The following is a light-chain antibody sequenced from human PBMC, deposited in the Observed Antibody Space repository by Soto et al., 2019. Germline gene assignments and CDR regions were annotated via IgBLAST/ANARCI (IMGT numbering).Light chain of an antibody. Sequence: QSVLTQSPSASASLGASVKLTCALSSGHSSYAIAWHQQQPEKGPRALMKLNSDGSHTRGDGIPDRFSGSSSGAERYLTICSLQSEDEADYYCQTWGTGILVFGGGTKLTVL. V-gene: IGLV4-69*01. CDR3: QTWGTGILV. CDR1: SGHSSYA. J-gene: IGLJ3*02. CDR2: LNSDGSH.